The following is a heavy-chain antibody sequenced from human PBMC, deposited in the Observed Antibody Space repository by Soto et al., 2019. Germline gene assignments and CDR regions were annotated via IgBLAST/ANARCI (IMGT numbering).Heavy chain of an antibody. Sequence: SETLSLTCTVSGGSISNSYWSWIRQSPEKGLEWIGYIYSSGSTNYNPSLNSRVTISVDTSKNQFSLKLSSLSAADTAVYYCARHMPPFLYGSGPWDVWGQGTTVTVSS. CDR1: GGSISNSY. V-gene: IGHV4-59*08. CDR3: ARHMPPFLYGSGPWDV. J-gene: IGHJ6*02. CDR2: IYSSGST. D-gene: IGHD3-10*01.